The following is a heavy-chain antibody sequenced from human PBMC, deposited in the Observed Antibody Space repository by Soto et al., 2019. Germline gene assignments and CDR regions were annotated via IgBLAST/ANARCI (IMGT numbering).Heavy chain of an antibody. V-gene: IGHV1-69*06. CDR2: IIPIFGTA. J-gene: IGHJ4*02. CDR1: GGTFSSYA. D-gene: IGHD6-19*01. CDR3: ASRGMTSGWPLDY. Sequence: GASVKVSCKASGGTFSSYAISWVRQAPGQGLEWMGGIIPIFGTANYAQKFQGRVTITADKSTSTAYMELSSLRSEDTAVYYCASRGMTSGWPLDYWGQGTLVTVSS.